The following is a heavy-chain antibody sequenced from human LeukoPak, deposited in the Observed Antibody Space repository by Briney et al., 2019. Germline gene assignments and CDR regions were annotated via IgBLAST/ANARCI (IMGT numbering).Heavy chain of an antibody. CDR2: IYYSGST. V-gene: IGHV4-59*01. J-gene: IGHJ6*02. CDR1: GGSISSYY. CDR3: ASGSYHYYYGMDV. Sequence: SETLSLTCTVSGGSISSYYWSWIRQPPGKGLEWIGYIYYSGSTNYNPSLKSRVTISVDTSKNQFSLKLSSVTAADTAVYYCASGSYHYYYGMDVWGQGTTVTVSS. D-gene: IGHD1-26*01.